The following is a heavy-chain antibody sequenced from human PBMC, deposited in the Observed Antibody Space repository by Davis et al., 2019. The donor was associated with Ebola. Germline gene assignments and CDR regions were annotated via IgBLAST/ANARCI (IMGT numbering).Heavy chain of an antibody. CDR3: AREGTYYDSSGYYWGHDAFDI. D-gene: IGHD3-22*01. Sequence: ASVKVSCKASGYTFTSYGISWVRQAPGQGLEWMGWISAYNGNTNYAQKLQGRVTMTTDTSTSTAYMELRSLRSDDTAVYYCAREGTYYDSSGYYWGHDAFDIWGQGTMVTVSS. V-gene: IGHV1-18*01. J-gene: IGHJ3*02. CDR2: ISAYNGNT. CDR1: GYTFTSYG.